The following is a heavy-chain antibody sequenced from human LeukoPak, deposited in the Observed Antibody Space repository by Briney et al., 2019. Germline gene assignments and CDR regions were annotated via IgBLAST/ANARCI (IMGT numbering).Heavy chain of an antibody. V-gene: IGHV3-13*01. CDR2: IATTGDT. Sequence: GGSLRLSCAASGLTFSSYDMHWVRQATGKGLEWVSAIATTGDTYYPGSVKGRFTISRETAKNSLYLQMNSLRAGDTAVYYCAGHSSGYTSSLVWGQGTTVTVSS. D-gene: IGHD3-22*01. CDR3: AGHSSGYTSSLV. CDR1: GLTFSSYD. J-gene: IGHJ6*02.